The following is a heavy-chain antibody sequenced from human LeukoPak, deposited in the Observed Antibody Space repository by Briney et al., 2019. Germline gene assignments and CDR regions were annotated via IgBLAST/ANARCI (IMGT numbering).Heavy chain of an antibody. CDR3: AKDLTSGSGSYDY. J-gene: IGHJ4*02. CDR1: GFTFTDYA. V-gene: IGHV3-23*01. Sequence: GGSLRLSCTASGFTFTDYAMSWVRQAPGEGLEWVSAISGDGGGYTYYADSVKGRFTISRVNSKNTLYLEMNSLRAEDTAVYYCAKDLTSGSGSYDYWGQGTLVAVSS. CDR2: ISGDGGGYT. D-gene: IGHD3-10*01.